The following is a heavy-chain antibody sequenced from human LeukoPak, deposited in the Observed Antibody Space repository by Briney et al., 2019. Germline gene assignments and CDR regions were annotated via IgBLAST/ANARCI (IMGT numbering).Heavy chain of an antibody. CDR2: ISAYNGNT. D-gene: IGHD6-13*01. J-gene: IGHJ4*02. V-gene: IGHV1-18*01. CDR3: ARDLEYRTYSSSWYWLY. Sequence: ASVKVSYKASGYTFTSYGISWVRQAPGQGLEWMGWISAYNGNTNYAQKLQGRVTMTTDTSTSTAYMELRSLRSDDTAVYYCARDLEYRTYSSSWYWLYWGQGTLVTVSS. CDR1: GYTFTSYG.